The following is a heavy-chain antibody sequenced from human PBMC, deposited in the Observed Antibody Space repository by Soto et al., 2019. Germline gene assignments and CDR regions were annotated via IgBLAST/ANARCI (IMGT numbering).Heavy chain of an antibody. CDR3: ARVASYYYDSSGYYSY. Sequence: GGSLRLSCAASGFTFSSYAMHWVRQAPGKGLEWVAVISYDGSNKYYADSVKGRFTISRDNSKNTLYLQMNSLRAEDTAVYYCARVASYYYDSSGYYSYWGQGTLVTVSS. D-gene: IGHD3-22*01. CDR1: GFTFSSYA. J-gene: IGHJ4*02. CDR2: ISYDGSNK. V-gene: IGHV3-30-3*01.